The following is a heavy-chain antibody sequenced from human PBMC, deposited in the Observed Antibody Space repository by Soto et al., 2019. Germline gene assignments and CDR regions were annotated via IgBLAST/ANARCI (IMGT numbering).Heavy chain of an antibody. CDR1: GFNFKKFA. CDR2: ISCCGGST. CDR3: AKADGEQWLIPHLDN. D-gene: IGHD6-19*01. Sequence: EVQLLESGGGVVQPGGSLRLSCEASGFNFKKFAMGWVRQAPGEGLEWVSGISCCGGSTFYADSVKGRFSLARDDSKNTLYLQLNSLRVEDTAHYYCAKADGEQWLIPHLDNWGQGTQVT. J-gene: IGHJ1*01. V-gene: IGHV3-23*01.